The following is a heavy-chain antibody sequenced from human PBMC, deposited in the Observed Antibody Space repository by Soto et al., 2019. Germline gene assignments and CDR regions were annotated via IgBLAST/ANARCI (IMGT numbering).Heavy chain of an antibody. CDR1: GGSISSGAYS. Sequence: QLQLQESGSGPVKPSQTLSLTCAVSGGSISSGAYSWGWIRQPPGKGLEWIGYIYHSGSTYYNPSLKSRVTISVDRSKNQFSLKLSSVTAADTAVYYCAGRYSSSLGYWGQGTLVTVSS. D-gene: IGHD6-13*01. CDR3: AGRYSSSLGY. J-gene: IGHJ4*02. CDR2: IYHSGST. V-gene: IGHV4-30-2*01.